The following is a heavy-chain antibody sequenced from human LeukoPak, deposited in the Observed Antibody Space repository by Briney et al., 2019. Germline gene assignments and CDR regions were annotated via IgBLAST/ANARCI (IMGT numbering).Heavy chain of an antibody. Sequence: SETLSLTCALYGGSFRGYYWSWIRQPPGKGLEWIGEINHSGSTNYNPSLKSRVTISVDTSKNQFSLKLSSVTAADTAVYYCARGGGMAYGSALSSWGQGTLVTVSS. CDR2: INHSGST. D-gene: IGHD3-10*01. J-gene: IGHJ4*02. CDR3: ARGGGMAYGSALSS. V-gene: IGHV4-34*01. CDR1: GGSFRGYY.